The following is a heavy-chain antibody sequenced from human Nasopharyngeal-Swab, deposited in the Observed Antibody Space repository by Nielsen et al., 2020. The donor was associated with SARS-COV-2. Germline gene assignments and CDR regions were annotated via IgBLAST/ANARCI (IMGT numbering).Heavy chain of an antibody. CDR3: AREWERPYYFDY. CDR1: GFTFNRYW. V-gene: IGHV3-74*01. D-gene: IGHD1-26*01. J-gene: IGHJ4*02. CDR2: INSDGSDT. Sequence: GESLKISCAASGFTFNRYWLHWVRQVPGKGLQWVSRINSDGSDTRYAESVKGRFTASRDTANSMLYLQLNSVRVEDTGVYFCAREWERPYYFDYWGQGVHVTVSS.